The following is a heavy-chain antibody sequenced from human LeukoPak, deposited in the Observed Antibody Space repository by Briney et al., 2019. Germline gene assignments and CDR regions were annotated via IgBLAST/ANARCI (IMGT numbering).Heavy chain of an antibody. J-gene: IGHJ4*02. V-gene: IGHV4-30-4*08. CDR3: AREVVRGTSRGLFDY. CDR1: GGSISSGGYY. CDR2: IYYSGST. Sequence: SETLSPTCTVSGGSISSGGYYWSWIRQHPGKGLEWIGYIYYSGSTYYNPSLKSRVTISVDTSKNQFSLKLSSVTAADTAVYYCAREVVRGTSRGLFDYWGQGTLVTVSS. D-gene: IGHD3-10*01.